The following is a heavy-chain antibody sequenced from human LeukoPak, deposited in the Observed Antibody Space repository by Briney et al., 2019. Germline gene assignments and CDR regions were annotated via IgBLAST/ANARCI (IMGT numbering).Heavy chain of an antibody. CDR1: GGSFSGYY. V-gene: IGHV4-34*01. Sequence: SETLSLTCAVYGGSFSGYYWSWIRQPPGKGLEWIGEINQSGSTNCNPSLKSRVTISVDTSKNQFSLKLSSVTAADTAVYYCARGNRIQLWSMDVWGKGTTVTVSS. CDR2: INQSGST. J-gene: IGHJ6*03. CDR3: ARGNRIQLWSMDV. D-gene: IGHD5-18*01.